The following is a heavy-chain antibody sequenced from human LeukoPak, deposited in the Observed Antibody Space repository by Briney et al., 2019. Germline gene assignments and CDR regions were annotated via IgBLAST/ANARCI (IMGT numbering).Heavy chain of an antibody. CDR1: GASIRGSNYY. CDR3: AGNSSYYNTGGFDY. Sequence: PSETLSLTCIVSGASIRGSNYYWAWIRQTPGKGLEWIGSIYYSGSSHYTPSIKSRVTITVDTSTNQFSLRDSSVAAADTAGYYCAGNSSYYNTGGFDYWGQGILVTVSS. J-gene: IGHJ4*02. D-gene: IGHD3-10*01. V-gene: IGHV4-39*01. CDR2: IYYSGSS.